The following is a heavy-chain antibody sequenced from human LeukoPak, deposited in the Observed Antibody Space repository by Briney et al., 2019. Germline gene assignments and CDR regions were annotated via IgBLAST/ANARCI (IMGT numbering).Heavy chain of an antibody. V-gene: IGHV1-2*06. CDR1: GYTFTGYY. Sequence: ASVKVSCKASGYTFTGYYMHWVRQAPGQGLEWMGRINPNSGGTNYAQKFQGRVTMTRDTSISTAYMELSSLTSDDTAVYYCARGTPSGHDAFDIWGQGTMVTVSS. D-gene: IGHD3-10*01. J-gene: IGHJ3*02. CDR3: ARGTPSGHDAFDI. CDR2: INPNSGGT.